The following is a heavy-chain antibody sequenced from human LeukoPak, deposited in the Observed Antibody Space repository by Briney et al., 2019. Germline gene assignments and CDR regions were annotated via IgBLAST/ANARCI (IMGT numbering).Heavy chain of an antibody. CDR3: ARDVTAVAGTVSDY. J-gene: IGHJ4*02. CDR1: GYTFTNYY. Sequence: ASVKVSCKASGYTFTNYYIHWVRQAPGQGLEWMGIINPSGGSTSYSQKFQGRVTMTRDTSTTTAYMELSSLRSEDTAVYYCARDVTAVAGTVSDYWGQGTLVTVSS. CDR2: INPSGGST. D-gene: IGHD6-19*01. V-gene: IGHV1-46*01.